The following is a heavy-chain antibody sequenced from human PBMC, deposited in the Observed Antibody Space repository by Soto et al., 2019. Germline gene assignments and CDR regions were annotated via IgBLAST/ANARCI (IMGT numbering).Heavy chain of an antibody. CDR2: ISAYNGNT. CDR1: GYTFTSYV. D-gene: IGHD3-3*01. V-gene: IGHV1-18*04. CDR3: ARDKGSRITIFGVVSKYRYDP. J-gene: IGHJ5*02. Sequence: GASVKVSCKASGYTFTSYVISWVRQAPGQGLEWMGWISAYNGNTNYAQKLQGRVTMTTDTSTSTAYMELRSLRSDDTAVYYCARDKGSRITIFGVVSKYRYDPWGQGTLVTVSS.